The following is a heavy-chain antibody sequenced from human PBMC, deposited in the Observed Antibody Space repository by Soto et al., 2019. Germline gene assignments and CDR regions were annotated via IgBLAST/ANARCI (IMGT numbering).Heavy chain of an antibody. D-gene: IGHD3-16*01. CDR1: GYTFTDYY. Sequence: EVQLVQSGAEVKKPGATVKISCKVSGYTFTDYYIHWVQQAPGKGLEWMGLVDPEDGETIYVEKFQGRVTLTADTSTDTVYMELSSLRSEDPAVYYCATFGVPAAQFDYWGQGTLVTVSS. J-gene: IGHJ4*02. V-gene: IGHV1-69-2*01. CDR3: ATFGVPAAQFDY. CDR2: VDPEDGET.